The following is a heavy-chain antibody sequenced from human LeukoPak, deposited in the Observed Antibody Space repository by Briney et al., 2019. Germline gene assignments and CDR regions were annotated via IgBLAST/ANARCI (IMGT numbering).Heavy chain of an antibody. V-gene: IGHV5-51*01. Sequence: GESLKISWQASGYSFTNFWIGWVRHMPGTGLELMGIIYPSDSDTRYSLSFQGQVTISADKSITTAYLQWSSLKASDTAIYYCARRYCTSTSCNHDAFDIWGQGTLVTVSS. J-gene: IGHJ3*02. D-gene: IGHD2-2*01. CDR3: ARRYCTSTSCNHDAFDI. CDR2: IYPSDSDT. CDR1: GYSFTNFW.